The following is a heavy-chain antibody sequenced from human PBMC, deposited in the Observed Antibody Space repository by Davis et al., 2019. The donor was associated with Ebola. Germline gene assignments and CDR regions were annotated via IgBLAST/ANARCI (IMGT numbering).Heavy chain of an antibody. J-gene: IGHJ5*02. CDR2: MNPNSGNT. CDR3: ARVRPIYCSGGSCYASSWFDP. CDR1: AYIFISYD. V-gene: IGHV1-8*01. Sequence: ASSLVSCYASAYIFISYDINWLRQATGQGPEWLGWMNPNSGNTCYAQKFQGRVTMTRNTSISTAYMALCSLRSEDTAVYYCARVRPIYCSGGSCYASSWFDPWGQGTLVTVSS. D-gene: IGHD2-15*01.